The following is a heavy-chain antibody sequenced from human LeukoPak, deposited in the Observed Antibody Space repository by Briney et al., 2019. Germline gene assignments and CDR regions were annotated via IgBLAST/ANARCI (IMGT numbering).Heavy chain of an antibody. J-gene: IGHJ5*02. V-gene: IGHV3-15*01. D-gene: IGHD3-22*01. Sequence: GGSLRLSCAASGFTFSNAWMSWVRQAPGKGLNWVARIKSETDGGTTDYAAPVKGRFTTSRDDSKNTLYLQMNSLKTEDTAVYFCTTVYDSSGYRFDPWGQGTLVTVSS. CDR2: IKSETDGGTT. CDR1: GFTFSNAW. CDR3: TTVYDSSGYRFDP.